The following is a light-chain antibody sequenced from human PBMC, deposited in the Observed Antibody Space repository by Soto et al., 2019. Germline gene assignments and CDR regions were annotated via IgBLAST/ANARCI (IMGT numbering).Light chain of an antibody. CDR2: GAS. V-gene: IGKV3-20*01. CDR3: QQYGGSPLT. Sequence: EIVLTQFPDTLSLSPGERATLSCRASQSVSGSYLAWYQQRPGQPPRLLIYGASSRATGIPDRFSGIGSGTDFTLTISRLEPEDSAVFYCQQYGGSPLTFGGGTKVEIK. CDR1: QSVSGSY. J-gene: IGKJ4*01.